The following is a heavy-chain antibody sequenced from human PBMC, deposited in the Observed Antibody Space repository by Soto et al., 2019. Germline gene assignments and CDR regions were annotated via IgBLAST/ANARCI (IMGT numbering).Heavy chain of an antibody. Sequence: PSETLSLTCAVSGGSFNGLYWTWIRQPPGEGLEWIGEINHSGTTNFNPSLRSRLTISLDSSKKHFSLKLTSMTAADAAVYYCARADRTLVTSYGLDVWGQGTTVTVSS. V-gene: IGHV4-34*01. J-gene: IGHJ6*02. D-gene: IGHD2-21*02. CDR3: ARADRTLVTSYGLDV. CDR1: GGSFNGLY. CDR2: INHSGTT.